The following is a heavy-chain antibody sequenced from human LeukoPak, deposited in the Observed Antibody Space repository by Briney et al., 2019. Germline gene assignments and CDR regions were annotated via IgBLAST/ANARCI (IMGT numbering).Heavy chain of an antibody. V-gene: IGHV4-59*01. CDR2: IYYSGST. Sequence: PSETLPLTCTVSGGSISSYYWSWIRQPPGKGLEWIGYIYYSGSTNYNPSLKSRVTISVDTSKNQFSLKLSSVTAADTAVYYCAGSSSIAARYFVYWGQGTLVTVSS. D-gene: IGHD6-6*01. J-gene: IGHJ4*02. CDR1: GGSISSYY. CDR3: AGSSSIAARYFVY.